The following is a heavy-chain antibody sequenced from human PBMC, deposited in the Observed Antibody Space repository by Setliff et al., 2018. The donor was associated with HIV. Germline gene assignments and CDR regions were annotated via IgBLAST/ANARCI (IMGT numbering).Heavy chain of an antibody. CDR1: GGSVDILN. CDR3: ARVFPLVTAEDNRFDP. D-gene: IGHD2-21*02. J-gene: IGHJ5*02. Sequence: PSETLFLTCSVSGGSVDILNLIWIRQRPGKGLECIGYIYSSATTNYNSALESRASISRDTSKNQISLKLRSVTAADTAVYYCARVFPLVTAEDNRFDPWGQGSLVTVSS. V-gene: IGHV4-4*08. CDR2: IYSSATT.